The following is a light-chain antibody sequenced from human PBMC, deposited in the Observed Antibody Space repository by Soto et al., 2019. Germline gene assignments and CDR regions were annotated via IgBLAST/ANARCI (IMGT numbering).Light chain of an antibody. CDR2: GNS. CDR1: SSNIGAGYD. V-gene: IGLV1-40*01. J-gene: IGLJ3*02. CDR3: SSFTTSDTWV. Sequence: QSVLTQPPSVSGAPGQRVTISCTGSSSNIGAGYDVHWYQQLPGTAPKLLISGNSDRPSGVPDRFSGSKSGTSASLAITGLQAEDETDYYCSSFTTSDTWVLGGGTKLTVL.